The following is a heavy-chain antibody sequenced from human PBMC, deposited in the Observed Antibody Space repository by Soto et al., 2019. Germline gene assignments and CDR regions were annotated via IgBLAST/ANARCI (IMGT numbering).Heavy chain of an antibody. CDR2: ISPTFGSP. D-gene: IGHD5-18*01. CDR1: WDTFNNSA. J-gene: IGHJ4*02. Sequence: HVLLVQSGAEVKKPGSSVTVSCKTSWDTFNNSAISWVRQAPGQGFEWMGVISPTFGSPAYAQKFQVRLTITADEASFTAYLALTIVRSEDTALYYCARATLYSYGDLRFWGQGTLVTVSS. CDR3: ARATLYSYGDLRF. V-gene: IGHV1-69*01.